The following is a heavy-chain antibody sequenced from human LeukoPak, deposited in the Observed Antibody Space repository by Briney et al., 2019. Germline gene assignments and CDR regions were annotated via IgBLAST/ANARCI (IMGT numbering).Heavy chain of an antibody. CDR3: ARESSVRGATDY. J-gene: IGHJ4*02. D-gene: IGHD1-26*01. Sequence: GGSLRLSCAASGFTFSSFAMHWVRQARGKALEYVSSISGKGNIAYYGNSVQGRFTSTRDNSRTTLYLKMGSLRTENTAVYYCARESSVRGATDYWGQGTLVTVSS. CDR1: GFTFSSFA. V-gene: IGHV3-64*01. CDR2: ISGKGNIA.